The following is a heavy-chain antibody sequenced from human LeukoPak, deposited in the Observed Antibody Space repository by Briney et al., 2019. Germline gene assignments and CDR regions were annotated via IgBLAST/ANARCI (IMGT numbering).Heavy chain of an antibody. CDR1: GGSISSYH. CDR3: ASLGRLGGYWYGMDV. Sequence: SETLSLTCTVSGGSISSYHWSWIRQPAGKGLEWIGRIYTSGSTNYNPSLKSRVTMSVDTSKNQFSLKLSSVTAADTAVYYCASLGRLGGYWYGMDVWGQGTTVTVSS. D-gene: IGHD3-16*01. J-gene: IGHJ6*02. CDR2: IYTSGST. V-gene: IGHV4-4*07.